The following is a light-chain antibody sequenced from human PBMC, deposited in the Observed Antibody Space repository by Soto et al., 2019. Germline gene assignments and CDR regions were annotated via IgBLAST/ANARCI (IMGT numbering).Light chain of an antibody. CDR1: QDISTY. CDR2: AAY. CDR3: QKYDNAPLT. V-gene: IGKV1-27*01. Sequence: DIPMTQAPSSLSASVGDRVTITCRARQDISTYLAWYQQKPGKVPKLLLSAAYTLQSGVPPRFSGSGSGTDFTLTISSLQPEDVATYYCQKYDNAPLTFGGGTKVEIK. J-gene: IGKJ4*01.